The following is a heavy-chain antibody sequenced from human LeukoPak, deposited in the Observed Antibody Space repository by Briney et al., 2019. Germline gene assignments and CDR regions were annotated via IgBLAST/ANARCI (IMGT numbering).Heavy chain of an antibody. CDR2: IYYSGST. CDR1: GGSISSYY. D-gene: IGHD2-2*03. V-gene: IGHV4-59*08. CDR3: ARHEDGYCSSTSCYGN. Sequence: SETLSLTCTVSGGSISSYYWSWIRQHPGKGLEWIGYIYYSGSTKYNPSLKSRVTISVDTSKNQFSLKLSSVTAADTAVYYCARHEDGYCSSTSCYGNWGQGTLVTVSS. J-gene: IGHJ4*02.